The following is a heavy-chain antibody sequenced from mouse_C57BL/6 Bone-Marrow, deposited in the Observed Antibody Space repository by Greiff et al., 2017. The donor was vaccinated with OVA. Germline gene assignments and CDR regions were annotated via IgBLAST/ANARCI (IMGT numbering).Heavy chain of an antibody. CDR2: IYPRSGNT. D-gene: IGHD1-1*01. J-gene: IGHJ3*01. V-gene: IGHV1-81*01. Sequence: VMLVESGAELARPGASVKLSCKASGYTFTSYGISWVKQRTGQGLEWIGEIYPRSGNTYYNEKFKGKATLTADKSSSTAYMELRSLTSEDSAVYFCARPYYYGSSPFAYWGQGTLVTVSA. CDR3: ARPYYYGSSPFAY. CDR1: GYTFTSYG.